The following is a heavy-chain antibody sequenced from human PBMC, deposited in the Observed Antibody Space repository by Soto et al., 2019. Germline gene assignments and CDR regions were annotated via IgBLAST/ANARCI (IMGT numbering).Heavy chain of an antibody. J-gene: IGHJ6*02. D-gene: IGHD2-2*01. CDR2: IIPRSATS. CDR3: AREGLVLVPTTVNPDYYYYAMDV. V-gene: IGHV1-69*13. CDR1: GHSFSTHT. Sequence: PAKAPFQASGHSFSTHTITGMRHAPGPGLEWMGGIIPRSATSNYAQKFQGRVTITADESTNTAYMELSSLRSEDTAVYYCAREGLVLVPTTVNPDYYYYAMDVWGQGTTVTVSS.